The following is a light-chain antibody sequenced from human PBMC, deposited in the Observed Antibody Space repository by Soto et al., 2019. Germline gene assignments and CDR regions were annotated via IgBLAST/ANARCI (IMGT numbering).Light chain of an antibody. V-gene: IGLV2-14*01. CDR3: SSYTSSSTPGTV. CDR2: DVS. CDR1: SSDVGGYNY. J-gene: IGLJ2*01. Sequence: QSVLTQPASVSGSPGQSITISCTGTSSDVGGYNYVSWYQQHPGKAPKLMIYDVSNRPSGVSNRFSGSKSGNTASLTISGLQAEDEADYYCSSYTSSSTPGTVFGGGNKLTVL.